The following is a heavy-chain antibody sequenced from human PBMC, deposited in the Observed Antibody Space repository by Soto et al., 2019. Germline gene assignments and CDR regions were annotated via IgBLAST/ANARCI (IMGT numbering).Heavy chain of an antibody. J-gene: IGHJ4*02. CDR2: ISSGSNEI. V-gene: IGHV3-21*06. CDR1: GFTFNSYT. CDR3: ASSCMAPTSPHNS. D-gene: IGHD2-8*01. Sequence: GGSLRLSCVASGFTFNSYTMNWVRQAPGKGLEWLSSISSGSNEIYYADSVKGRFTISRDNAKSSLYLQISGLRVEDTAVYYCASSCMAPTSPHNSCGQGTLVTVSS.